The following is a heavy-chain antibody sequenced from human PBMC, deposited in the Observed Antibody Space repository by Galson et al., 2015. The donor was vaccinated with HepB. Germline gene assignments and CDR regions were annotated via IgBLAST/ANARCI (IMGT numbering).Heavy chain of an antibody. CDR2: IYPGDSDT. D-gene: IGHD2-15*01. Sequence: QSGAEVTKPGESLKISYKGSGYSFTSYWIGWVRQMPGKGLEWMGIIYPGDSDTRYSPSFQGQVTISADKSISTAYLQWSSLKASDTAMYYCARLGDCSGGSCYSWYFDLWGRGTLVTVSS. CDR3: ARLGDCSGGSCYSWYFDL. J-gene: IGHJ2*01. CDR1: GYSFTSYW. V-gene: IGHV5-51*01.